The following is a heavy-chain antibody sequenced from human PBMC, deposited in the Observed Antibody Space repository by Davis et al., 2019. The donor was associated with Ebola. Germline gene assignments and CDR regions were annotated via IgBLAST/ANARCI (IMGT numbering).Heavy chain of an antibody. CDR1: GGSISSYY. V-gene: IGHV4-4*08. CDR2: IYYSGST. Sequence: MPSETLSLTCTVSGGSISSYYWSWIRQPPGKGLEWIGYIYYSGSTNYNPSLKSRVTISVDTSKNQFSLKLSSVTAADTAVYYCVREIAAALDYWGQGTLVTVSS. J-gene: IGHJ4*02. CDR3: VREIAAALDY. D-gene: IGHD6-13*01.